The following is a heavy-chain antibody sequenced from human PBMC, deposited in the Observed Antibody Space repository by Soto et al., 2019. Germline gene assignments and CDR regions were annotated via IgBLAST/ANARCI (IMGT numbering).Heavy chain of an antibody. V-gene: IGHV2-5*02. D-gene: IGHD6-19*01. J-gene: IGHJ4*02. CDR2: LYWDDDK. CDR1: GFSLSTSGVG. Sequence: QITLKESGPTLVKPTQTLTLTCTFSGFSLSTSGVGVGWIRQPPGKALEWLALLYWDDDKRYSPSPKSRLPITKDPAKNQGVLTMTNMDPVDTATYYCAHGHGRAVTGPRDSWGQGTLVTVSS. CDR3: AHGHGRAVTGPRDS.